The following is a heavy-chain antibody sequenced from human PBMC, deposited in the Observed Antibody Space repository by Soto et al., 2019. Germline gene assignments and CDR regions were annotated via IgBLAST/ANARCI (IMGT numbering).Heavy chain of an antibody. V-gene: IGHV1-46*01. CDR1: GYTFTSYS. D-gene: IGHD3-22*01. J-gene: IGHJ5*02. CDR2: INPSDGST. Sequence: GASVKVSCKASGYTFTSYSMHWLRQAPGQGLEWMAIINPSDGSTTYAQKFQGRVTVTRDTSTSTVHMEVTAADTAVYYCARFTYYYDTSGHGMWFDPRGQGTLVTVSS. CDR3: ARFTYYYDTSGHGMWFDP.